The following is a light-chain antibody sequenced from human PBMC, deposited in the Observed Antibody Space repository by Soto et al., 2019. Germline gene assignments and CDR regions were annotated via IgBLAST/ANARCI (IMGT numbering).Light chain of an antibody. V-gene: IGLV2-14*01. CDR3: SSYTGSSTLV. Sequence: QSALTQPASVSGSPGQSITISCTGTSSDVGFYNYVSWYQQHPGKAPQLMIYDVSNRPSGVSNRFSGSKSGNTASLTISGLQAEDEADYYCSSYTGSSTLVFGGGTKLTVL. CDR2: DVS. J-gene: IGLJ2*01. CDR1: SSDVGFYNY.